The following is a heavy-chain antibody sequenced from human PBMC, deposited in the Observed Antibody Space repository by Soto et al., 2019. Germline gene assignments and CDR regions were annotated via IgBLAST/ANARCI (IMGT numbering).Heavy chain of an antibody. CDR2: IIPIFGTA. J-gene: IGHJ4*02. V-gene: IGHV1-69*13. CDR3: ARSYYDSSGYYPRGLFDY. CDR1: GGTFSSYA. D-gene: IGHD3-22*01. Sequence: GASVKVSCKASGGTFSSYAISWVRQAPGQGLEWMGGIIPIFGTANYAQKFQGRVTITADESTSTAYMELSSLRSEDTAVYYCARSYYDSSGYYPRGLFDYWGQGTLVTVPQ.